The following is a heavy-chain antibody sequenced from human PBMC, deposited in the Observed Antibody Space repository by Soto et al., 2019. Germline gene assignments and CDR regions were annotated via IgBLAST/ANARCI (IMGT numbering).Heavy chain of an antibody. CDR2: IFTDGTT. CDR3: ARDGGAGTPVAGSQDRYMCFGMAV. D-gene: IGHD6-19*01. J-gene: IGHJ6*02. CDR1: GFTVSGNS. V-gene: IGHV3-53*01. Sequence: EVPLVDSGGDLIQPGGSLRLSCGASGFTVSGNSLSWVRQAPGKGLEWVSYIFTDGTTYYADSVRGRFTISRDSSKNTLYLQMNNRRAGDTAVYYCARDGGAGTPVAGSQDRYMCFGMAVWGQGTTVSVSS.